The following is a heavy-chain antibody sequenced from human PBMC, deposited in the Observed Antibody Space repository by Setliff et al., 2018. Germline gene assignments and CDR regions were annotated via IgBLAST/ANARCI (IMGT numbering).Heavy chain of an antibody. CDR1: GGSFSGYY. D-gene: IGHD1-26*01. J-gene: IGHJ3*01. CDR3: AREVGTSTSSDAFDV. Sequence: SETLSLTCAVYGGSFSGYYWSWIRQPPGKGLEWIGSAFSGGSTYYNPSLKSRVTMSVDTSKNQFSLHLTSVTAADTAVYYCAREVGTSTSSDAFDVWGQGMMVTVSS. V-gene: IGHV4-34*12. CDR2: AFSGGST.